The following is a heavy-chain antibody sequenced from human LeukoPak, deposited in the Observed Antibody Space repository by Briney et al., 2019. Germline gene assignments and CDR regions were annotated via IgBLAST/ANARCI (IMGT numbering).Heavy chain of an antibody. D-gene: IGHD1-26*01. CDR2: VYYSGST. V-gene: IGHV4-59*01. CDR3: ARGATIPNDAFDI. Sequence: SGTLSLTCTVSGGSISSYYWSWIRQPPGKGLEWIGYVYYSGSTNYNPSLKSRVTISVDTSKNQFSLKLSSVTAADTAVYYCARGATIPNDAFDIWGQGTMVTVSS. J-gene: IGHJ3*02. CDR1: GGSISSYY.